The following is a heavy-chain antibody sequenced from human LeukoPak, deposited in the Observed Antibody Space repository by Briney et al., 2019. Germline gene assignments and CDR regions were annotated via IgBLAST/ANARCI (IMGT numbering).Heavy chain of an antibody. J-gene: IGHJ4*02. CDR3: ARDRNVVVPAAMGSFYFDY. CDR2: ISSSSSTI. CDR1: GFTFSSYS. Sequence: GGSLRLSCAASGFTFSSYSMNWVRQAPGKGLEWVSYISSSSSTIYYADSVKGRFTISRDNAKNSLYLQMNSLRAEDTAVYYCARDRNVVVPAAMGSFYFDYWGQGTLVTVSS. V-gene: IGHV3-48*01. D-gene: IGHD2-2*01.